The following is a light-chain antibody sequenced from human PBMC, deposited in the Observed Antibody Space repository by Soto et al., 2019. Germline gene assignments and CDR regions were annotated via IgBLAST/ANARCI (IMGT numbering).Light chain of an antibody. Sequence: DIQLTQSPSSLSASLGDRVTITCRASQDIKKFLACYQQRPGKVPDLLIYAASTLRSGVPSRFSGNASGTDFSFTISSLQPEFVAAYYCQKYDRAPAMFGQGTKVDIK. CDR3: QKYDRAPAM. J-gene: IGKJ1*01. CDR1: QDIKKF. V-gene: IGKV1-27*01. CDR2: AAS.